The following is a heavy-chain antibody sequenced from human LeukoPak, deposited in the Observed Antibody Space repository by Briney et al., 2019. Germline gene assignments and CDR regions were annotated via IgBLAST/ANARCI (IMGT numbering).Heavy chain of an antibody. D-gene: IGHD5-24*01. CDR1: GGSISSYY. J-gene: IGHJ4*02. CDR3: ARERRDGYKVYFDY. V-gene: IGHV4-59*01. CDR2: VYYSGST. Sequence: SETLSLTCTVPGGSISSYYWSWIRQPPGKGLEWIGYVYYSGSTNYNPSLKSRVTISVDTSKNQFSLRLSSVTAADTAVYYCARERRDGYKVYFDYWGQGTLVTVSS.